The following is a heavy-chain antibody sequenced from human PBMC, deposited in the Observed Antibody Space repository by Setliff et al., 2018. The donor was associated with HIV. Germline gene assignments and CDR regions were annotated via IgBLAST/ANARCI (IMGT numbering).Heavy chain of an antibody. V-gene: IGHV1-18*01. CDR2: ISGHNGYT. CDR3: SRDRSSTGDYNEEHLFKY. D-gene: IGHD3-22*01. CDR1: GYTFNDYG. Sequence: GASVKVSCKASGYTFNDYGISWVRQAPGHGLEWMGWISGHNGYTNYAKKVQDRVTMTTDTSTSTAYMELRGLRSDDTAVYYCSRDRSSTGDYNEEHLFKYWGQGKLVTVSS. J-gene: IGHJ4*02.